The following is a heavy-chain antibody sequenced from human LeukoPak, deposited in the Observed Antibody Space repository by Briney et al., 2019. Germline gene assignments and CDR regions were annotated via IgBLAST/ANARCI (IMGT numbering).Heavy chain of an antibody. J-gene: IGHJ4*02. Sequence: GGSLRLSCAASGFTFSSYAMHWVRQAPGKGLEWVAVISYDGSNKYYADSVKGRFTISRDNSKNTLYLQMNSLRAEDTAVYYCAILAVAGPIDYWGQGTLVTVSS. CDR3: AILAVAGPIDY. CDR2: ISYDGSNK. CDR1: GFTFSSYA. V-gene: IGHV3-30*04. D-gene: IGHD6-19*01.